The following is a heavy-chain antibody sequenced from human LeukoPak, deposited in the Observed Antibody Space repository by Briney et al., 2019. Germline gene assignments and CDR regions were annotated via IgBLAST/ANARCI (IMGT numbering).Heavy chain of an antibody. V-gene: IGHV1-69*13. CDR3: ARVESEYYDFWSGYPPPPYYYGMDV. CDR1: GGTFSSYA. CDR2: IIPIFGTA. Sequence: SVKVSCKASGGTFSSYAISWVRQAPGQGLEWMGGIIPIFGTANYAQKFQGRVTITADESTSTAYMELSSLRSEDTAVYYCARVESEYYDFWSGYPPPPYYYGMDVWGQGTTVTISS. D-gene: IGHD3-3*01. J-gene: IGHJ6*02.